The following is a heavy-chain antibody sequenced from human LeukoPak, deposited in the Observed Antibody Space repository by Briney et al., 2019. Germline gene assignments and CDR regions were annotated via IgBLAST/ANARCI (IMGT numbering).Heavy chain of an antibody. CDR2: MSYSGRS. CDR1: GGSISSSNYY. J-gene: IGHJ4*02. Sequence: PSETLSLTCTVSGGSISSSNYYWSWIRQPPGKGLEWIGYMSYSGRSSYNPSLRSRVTISVDASKKQFSLKLSSVTAADTAVYYCARDGYSDSSGYDYPPSVWGQGTLVTVSS. CDR3: ARDGYSDSSGYDYPPSV. D-gene: IGHD3-22*01. V-gene: IGHV4-61*01.